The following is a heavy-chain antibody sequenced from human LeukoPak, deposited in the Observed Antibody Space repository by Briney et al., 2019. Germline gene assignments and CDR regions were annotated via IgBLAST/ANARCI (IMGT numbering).Heavy chain of an antibody. CDR1: GFTFSSYE. CDR2: ISSSGSTI. D-gene: IGHD3-9*01. J-gene: IGHJ4*02. CDR3: TTDPGSSYDILTGYLKPEFDY. Sequence: GGSLRLSCAASGFTFSSYEMNWVRQAPGKGLEWVSYISSSGSTIYYADSVKGRFTISRDNAKNSLYLQMNSLKTEDTAVYYCTTDPGSSYDILTGYLKPEFDYWGQGTLVTVSS. V-gene: IGHV3-48*03.